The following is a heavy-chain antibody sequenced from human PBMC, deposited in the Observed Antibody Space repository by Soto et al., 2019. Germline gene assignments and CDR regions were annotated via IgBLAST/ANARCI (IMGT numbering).Heavy chain of an antibody. D-gene: IGHD2-15*01. CDR1: GYTFTSYY. J-gene: IGHJ3*02. CDR3: ARAFDIVVVVAGDAFDI. V-gene: IGHV1-46*01. CDR2: INPSGGST. Sequence: ASVKVSCKASGYTFTSYYMHWVRQAPGQGLEWMGIINPSGGSTSYAQKFQGRVTMTRDTSTSTVYMELSSLRSEDTAVYYCARAFDIVVVVAGDAFDIWGQGTRVTVSS.